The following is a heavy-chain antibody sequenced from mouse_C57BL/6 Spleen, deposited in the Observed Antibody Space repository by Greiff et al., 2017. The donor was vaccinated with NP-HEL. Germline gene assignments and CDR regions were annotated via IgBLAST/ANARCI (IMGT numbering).Heavy chain of an antibody. CDR1: GYAFTNYL. CDR2: INPGSGGT. V-gene: IGHV1-54*01. J-gene: IGHJ4*01. Sequence: QVQLQQSGAELVRPGTSVKVSCKASGYAFTNYLIEWVKQRPGQGLEWIGVINPGSGGTNYNEKFKGKATLTADKSSSTAYMQLSSLTSEDSAVYFCARDGSRNYYAMDYWGQGTSVTVSS. D-gene: IGHD1-1*01. CDR3: ARDGSRNYYAMDY.